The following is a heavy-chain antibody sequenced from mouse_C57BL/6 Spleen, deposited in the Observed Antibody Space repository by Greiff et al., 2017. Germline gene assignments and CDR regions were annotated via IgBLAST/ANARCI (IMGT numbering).Heavy chain of an antibody. V-gene: IGHV1-18*01. D-gene: IGHD2-1*01. J-gene: IGHJ4*01. Sequence: EVQLQQSGPELVKPGASVKIPCKASGYTFTDYNMDWVKQSHGKSLEWIGDINPNNGGTIYNQKFKGKATLTVDKSSSTAYIELRSLTSEDTAVYYCERRRLDGKYVYYAMGDGGQRTSVTVSS. CDR2: INPNNGGT. CDR1: GYTFTDYN. CDR3: ERRRLDGKYVYYAMGD.